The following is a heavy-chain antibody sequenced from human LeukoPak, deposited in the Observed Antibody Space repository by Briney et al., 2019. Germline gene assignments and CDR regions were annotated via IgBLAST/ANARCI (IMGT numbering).Heavy chain of an antibody. CDR2: IYYSGST. Sequence: SETLSLTCTVSGGSISSYYWSWIRQPPGKGLEWIGYIYYSGSTNYNPSLKSRVTISVDTSKNQFSLKLSSVTAADTAVYYCARVKLERRHDAFDIWGQGTMVTVSP. V-gene: IGHV4-59*01. J-gene: IGHJ3*02. CDR1: GGSISSYY. D-gene: IGHD1-1*01. CDR3: ARVKLERRHDAFDI.